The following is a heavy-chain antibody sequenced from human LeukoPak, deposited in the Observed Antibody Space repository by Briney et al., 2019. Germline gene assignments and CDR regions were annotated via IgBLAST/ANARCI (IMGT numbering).Heavy chain of an antibody. CDR2: ISYDGSNK. CDR1: GFTFSSYW. J-gene: IGHJ5*02. Sequence: GGSLRLSCAASGFTFSSYWMSWVRQAPGKGLEWVAVISYDGSNKFYADSVKGRFTISRDNSKNTLYLQMSSLRADDTAVYFCARAATVGQNWFDPWGQGTLVTVSS. V-gene: IGHV3-30-3*01. D-gene: IGHD4-11*01. CDR3: ARAATVGQNWFDP.